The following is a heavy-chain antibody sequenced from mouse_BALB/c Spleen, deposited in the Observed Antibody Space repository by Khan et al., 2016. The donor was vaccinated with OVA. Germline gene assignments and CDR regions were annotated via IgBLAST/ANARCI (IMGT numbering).Heavy chain of an antibody. CDR3: ARQPSLTYYAMDY. Sequence: EVQLQESGGGLVKPGGSLKLSCAASGFAFSSYDMSWVRQTPEKRLEWVATISSRGSYTYYPDSVKGRFTISRDNARNTLYLQMSSLRSEDTALYYCARQPSLTYYAMDYWGQGTSVTVSS. CDR2: ISSRGSYT. V-gene: IGHV5-9*02. CDR1: GFAFSSYD. D-gene: IGHD4-1*01. J-gene: IGHJ4*01.